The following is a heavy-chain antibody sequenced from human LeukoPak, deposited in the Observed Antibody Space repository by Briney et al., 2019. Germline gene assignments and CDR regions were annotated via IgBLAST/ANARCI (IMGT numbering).Heavy chain of an antibody. CDR1: GGSLSDYY. V-gene: IGHV4-34*01. J-gene: IGHJ4*02. CDR2: ISHSGGT. CDR3: ARPRRSNSSGYYGPFDY. Sequence: SETLSLTCAVYGGSLSDYYWSWIRQSPGKGLEWIGEISHSGGTNYNPSLKSRVTISVDTSKNQFSLKLSSVTAADTAVYYCARPRRSNSSGYYGPFDYWGQGTLVTVSS. D-gene: IGHD3-22*01.